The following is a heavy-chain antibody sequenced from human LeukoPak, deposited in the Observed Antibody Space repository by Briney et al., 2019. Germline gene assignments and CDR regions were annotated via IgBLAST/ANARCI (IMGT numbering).Heavy chain of an antibody. CDR3: AKDAIAYCGGDCYSLHY. D-gene: IGHD2-21*02. J-gene: IGHJ4*02. Sequence: GGSLRLSCAASGFTFSSYGMHWVRQAPGKGLEWVAFIRYDGSNKYYADSVKGRFTISRDNSKNTLYLQMNSLRAEDTAVYYCAKDAIAYCGGDCYSLHYWGQGTLVTVSS. CDR1: GFTFSSYG. V-gene: IGHV3-30*02. CDR2: IRYDGSNK.